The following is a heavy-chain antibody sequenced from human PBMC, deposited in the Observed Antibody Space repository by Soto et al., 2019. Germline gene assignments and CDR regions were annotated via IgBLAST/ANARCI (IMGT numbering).Heavy chain of an antibody. CDR3: VRGDFWSDH. Sequence: EVQLLESGGDLVRPGGSLRLSCTASGFTFNTYAMNWVRQAPGKGLEWVSTISDRGGSTYHADSVRGRFSISRDNSKNTLYLQMNSLTAEDTAMYYCVRGDFWSDHWGQGTLVTVSS. CDR2: ISDRGGST. V-gene: IGHV3-23*01. D-gene: IGHD3-3*01. J-gene: IGHJ5*02. CDR1: GFTFNTYA.